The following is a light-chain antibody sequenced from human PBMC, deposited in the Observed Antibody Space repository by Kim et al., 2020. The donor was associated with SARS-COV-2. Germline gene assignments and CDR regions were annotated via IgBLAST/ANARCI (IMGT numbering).Light chain of an antibody. J-gene: IGLJ2*01. CDR3: QSYDTSNVV. V-gene: IGLV6-57*01. CDR2: EDN. CDR1: SGSIASYY. Sequence: GKTVTISCTRSSGSIASYYVQWYQQRPGSSPPTVIYEDNQRPSGVPERFSGSIDSSSNSASLTVSGLKTEDEADYYCQSYDTSNVVFGGGTKLTVL.